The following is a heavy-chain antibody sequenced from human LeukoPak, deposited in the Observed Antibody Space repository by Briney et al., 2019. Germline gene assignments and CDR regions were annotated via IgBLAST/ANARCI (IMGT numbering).Heavy chain of an antibody. CDR2: ITSTTATI. CDR3: ASVSLAGRYFDF. V-gene: IGHV3-48*01. D-gene: IGHD6-19*01. CDR1: GFSFSTYN. J-gene: IGHJ4*02. Sequence: GGSLRLSCAASGFSFSTYNMIWVRQAPGKGMEWISFITSTTATISYSDSVRGRFTISSDNAEHSLYLQMNTLRAEDTAVYYGASVSLAGRYFDFWGQGTLVTVSS.